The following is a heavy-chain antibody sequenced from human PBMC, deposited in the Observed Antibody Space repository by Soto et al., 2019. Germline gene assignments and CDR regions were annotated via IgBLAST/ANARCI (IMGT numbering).Heavy chain of an antibody. CDR2: ISGSGGST. V-gene: IGHV3-23*01. CDR3: AKKVGGSEPSQH. Sequence: EVQLLESGGGLVQPGGSLRLSCAASGFTFSSYAMSWVRQAPGKGLEWVSAISGSGGSTYYADSVKGRFTISRDNSKNTLFLQMSSVRAEDTGVYYSAKKVGGSEPSQHWGQGTLVTVSS. J-gene: IGHJ1*01. D-gene: IGHD3-10*01. CDR1: GFTFSSYA.